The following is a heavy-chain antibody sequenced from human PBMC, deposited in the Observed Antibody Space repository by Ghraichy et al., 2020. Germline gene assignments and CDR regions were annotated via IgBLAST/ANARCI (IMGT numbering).Heavy chain of an antibody. CDR1: GGTFSSYA. V-gene: IGHV1-69*04. Sequence: SVKVSCKASGGTFSSYAISWVRRAPGQGLEWMGRIIPILGIANYAQKFRGRVTITADKSTSTAYMELSSLRSEDTAVYYCARDSDGLIDYWGQGTLVTVSS. J-gene: IGHJ4*02. CDR2: IIPILGIA. D-gene: IGHD3-10*01. CDR3: ARDSDGLIDY.